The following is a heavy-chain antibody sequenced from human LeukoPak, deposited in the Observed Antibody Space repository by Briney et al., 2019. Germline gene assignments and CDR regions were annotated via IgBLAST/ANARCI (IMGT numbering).Heavy chain of an antibody. J-gene: IGHJ5*02. D-gene: IGHD3-22*01. CDR1: GGTFSSYA. CDR2: IIPIFGTA. V-gene: IGHV1-69*13. Sequence: SVKVSCKASGGTFSSYAISWVRQAPGQGLEWMGGIIPIFGTANYAQKFQGRVTITADESTGTAYMELSSLRSEDTAVYYCARDVYYYDSSGYYRWFDPWGQGTLVTVSS. CDR3: ARDVYYYDSSGYYRWFDP.